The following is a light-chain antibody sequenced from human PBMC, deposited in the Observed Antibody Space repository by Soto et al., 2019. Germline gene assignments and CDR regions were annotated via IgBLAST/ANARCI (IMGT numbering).Light chain of an antibody. V-gene: IGKV3-11*01. CDR1: QSVSSY. J-gene: IGKJ1*01. CDR2: DAS. CDR3: QQRGNWPRT. Sequence: EIVLTQSPATLSLSPGERATLSFRASQSVSSYLAWYQQKLGQAPRLLIYDASKRATGIPARFSGSGSGTDFTLTISNLEPEDFAVYYCQQRGNWPRTFGKGTKVEIK.